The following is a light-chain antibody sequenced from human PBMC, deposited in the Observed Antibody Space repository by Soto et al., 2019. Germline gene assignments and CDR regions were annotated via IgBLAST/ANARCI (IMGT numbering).Light chain of an antibody. V-gene: IGKV3-20*01. CDR1: QSVSSN. CDR2: GAS. J-gene: IGKJ4*01. Sequence: DIVMMQSPVPLSVSPGERGNLSCRSSQSVSSNLAWYQQKPGQAPRLLIYGASSRATGIPDRFSGSGSGTDFTLTISRLEPEDFAVYYCQQYGSSPLLTLGGGTKVDIK. CDR3: QQYGSSPLLT.